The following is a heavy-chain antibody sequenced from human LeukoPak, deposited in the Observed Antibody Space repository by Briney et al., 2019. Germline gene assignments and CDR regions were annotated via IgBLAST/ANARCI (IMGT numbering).Heavy chain of an antibody. V-gene: IGHV3-64D*06. D-gene: IGHD2-15*01. J-gene: IGHJ4*02. CDR3: RGGSRRRFDY. CDR2: ISSNGGST. CDR1: GFTFSSYA. Sequence: GGSLRLSCSASGFTFSSYAMHWVRQAPGKGLEYVSAISSNGGSTYYADSVKGRFNISRDNSKNTLYLQMSSLRAEDTAVYYCRGGSRRRFDYWGQGTLVTVSS.